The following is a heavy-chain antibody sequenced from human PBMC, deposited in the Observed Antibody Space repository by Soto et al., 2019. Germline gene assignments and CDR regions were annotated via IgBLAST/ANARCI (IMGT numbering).Heavy chain of an antibody. J-gene: IGHJ4*02. CDR1: GDTFTSYA. Sequence: GASVKVCCKASGDTFTSYAINWVRQATGQGLEWMGWMNPNSGNTGYAQKFQGRVTMTRNTSISTAYMELSSLRSEDTAVYYCARERTYYSFDYWGQGTLVTVSS. CDR2: MNPNSGNT. V-gene: IGHV1-8*01. D-gene: IGHD1-26*01. CDR3: ARERTYYSFDY.